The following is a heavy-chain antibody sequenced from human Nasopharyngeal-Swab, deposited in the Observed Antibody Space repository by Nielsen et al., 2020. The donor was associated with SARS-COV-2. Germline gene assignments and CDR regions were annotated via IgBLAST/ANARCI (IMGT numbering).Heavy chain of an antibody. V-gene: IGHV4-59*01. CDR1: GGSISSYY. CDR2: IYYSGSP. Sequence: SETLSLTCTVSGGSISSYYWSWIRQPAGKGLEWIGYIYYSGSPNYNPSLKSRVTISVDTSKNQFSLKLSSVTAADTAVYYCARDTGYYYGSGSYSQYDYYGMDVWGQGTTVTVSS. D-gene: IGHD3-10*01. CDR3: ARDTGYYYGSGSYSQYDYYGMDV. J-gene: IGHJ6*02.